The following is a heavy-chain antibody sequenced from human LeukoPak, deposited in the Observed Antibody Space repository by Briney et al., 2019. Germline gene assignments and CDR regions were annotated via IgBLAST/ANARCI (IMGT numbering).Heavy chain of an antibody. CDR2: ISYDGKNE. CDR3: AKQMAVDYFDY. V-gene: IGHV3-30*18. J-gene: IGHJ4*02. CDR1: GFTFSNFG. D-gene: IGHD5-24*01. Sequence: GGSLRLSCAASGFTFSNFGMHWVRQAPGKGLEWVAVISYDGKNEYYTDSVKGRFTISRDDAKNTLYLQMNSLRAEDTAVYYCAKQMAVDYFDYWGQGTLVTVSS.